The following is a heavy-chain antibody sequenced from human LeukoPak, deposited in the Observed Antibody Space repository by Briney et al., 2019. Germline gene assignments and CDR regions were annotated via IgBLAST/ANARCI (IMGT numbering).Heavy chain of an antibody. J-gene: IGHJ6*03. CDR1: GFTFGDYV. Sequence: GGSLRLSCTASGFTFGDYVMSWVRQAPGKGLEWVSAISGSGGSTYYADSVKGRFTISRDNSKNTLFLQMNSLRAEDTAVYYCAKRRGLELLYYYYMDVWGKGTTVTVSS. D-gene: IGHD1-7*01. CDR3: AKRRGLELLYYYYMDV. V-gene: IGHV3-23*01. CDR2: ISGSGGST.